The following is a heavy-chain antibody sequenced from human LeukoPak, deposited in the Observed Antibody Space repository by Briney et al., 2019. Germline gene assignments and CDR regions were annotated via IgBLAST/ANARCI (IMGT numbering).Heavy chain of an antibody. CDR3: ARDMWGTFDY. Sequence: GRSLRLSCAASGFTFSSYGMHWVRQAPGKGLEWVANIHPDGSETSYVDSVKGRFTISRDNAGNTMYHQMRSLRAEDTAVYYCARDMWGTFDYWGQGALVTVSS. V-gene: IGHV3-7*01. CDR1: GFTFSSYG. CDR2: IHPDGSET. D-gene: IGHD7-27*01. J-gene: IGHJ4*02.